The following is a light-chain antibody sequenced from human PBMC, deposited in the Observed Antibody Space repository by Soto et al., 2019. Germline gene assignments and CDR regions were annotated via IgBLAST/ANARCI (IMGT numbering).Light chain of an antibody. CDR1: SSDVGGYNY. J-gene: IGLJ2*01. V-gene: IGLV2-14*03. Sequence: QSALTQPASVSGSPGQSFTISCTGTSSDVGGYNYVAWYQHHPGKAPKVMIYDVSNRPSGVSNRFSGSKSGNTASLTISGLQAEDEADYYCSSYTSTSTLVIFGGGTKLTVL. CDR2: DVS. CDR3: SSYTSTSTLVI.